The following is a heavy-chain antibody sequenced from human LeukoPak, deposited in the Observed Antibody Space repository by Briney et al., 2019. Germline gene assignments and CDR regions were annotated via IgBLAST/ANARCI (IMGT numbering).Heavy chain of an antibody. CDR3: ARDQGLVAAAGTSAHYGMDV. V-gene: IGHV3-7*01. D-gene: IGHD6-13*01. CDR1: GFTFSSYW. J-gene: IGHJ6*02. CDR2: IKQDGSEK. Sequence: GGSLRLSCAASGFTFSSYWMSRVRQAPGKGLEWVANIKQDGSEKYYVDSVKGRFTISRDNAKNSLYLQMNSLRAEDTAVYYCARDQGLVAAAGTSAHYGMDVWGQGTTVTVSS.